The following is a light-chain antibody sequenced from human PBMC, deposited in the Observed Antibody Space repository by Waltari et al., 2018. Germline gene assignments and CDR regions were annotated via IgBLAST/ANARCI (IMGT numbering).Light chain of an antibody. CDR1: QSINSW. J-gene: IGKJ1*01. CDR3: QQYNSYEWT. Sequence: DIQMTQFPSTLSASVGDRLTITCRASQSINSWLAWYQQKPGKAPKLRIYKASSLERGVPSRFSGSGSGTEFTLTISSLQPDDFATYYCQQYNSYEWTFGQGTKVAIK. CDR2: KAS. V-gene: IGKV1-5*03.